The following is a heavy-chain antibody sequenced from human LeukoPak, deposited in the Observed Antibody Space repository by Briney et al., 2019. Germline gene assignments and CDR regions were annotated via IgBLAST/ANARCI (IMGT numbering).Heavy chain of an antibody. V-gene: IGHV3-30*01. CDR1: GFTFSSYA. J-gene: IGHJ6*03. Sequence: GGSLRLSCVASGFTFSSYALFWVRQAPGKGLEWLAVISNDGSQEYYADSLRGRFSIARDNSKNTLFLDMNSLTGGDTAVYYCAREAEIRRNFYYMDVWGQGTTVTVSS. D-gene: IGHD3-16*01. CDR2: ISNDGSQE. CDR3: AREAEIRRNFYYMDV.